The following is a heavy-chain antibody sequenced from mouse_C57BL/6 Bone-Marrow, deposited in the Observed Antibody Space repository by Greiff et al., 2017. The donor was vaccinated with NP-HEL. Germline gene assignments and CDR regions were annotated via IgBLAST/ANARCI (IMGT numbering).Heavy chain of an antibody. CDR3: ARVFYDGYPAWFAY. Sequence: QVQLQQSGPGLVQPSQSLSITCTVSGFSLTSYGVHWVRQSPGKGLEWLGVIWSDGSTDYNAAFISRLSISKDNSKSQVFFKMNSLQADDTAIYYCARVFYDGYPAWFAYWGQGTLVTVSA. V-gene: IGHV2-2*01. CDR1: GFSLTSYG. J-gene: IGHJ3*01. D-gene: IGHD2-3*01. CDR2: IWSDGST.